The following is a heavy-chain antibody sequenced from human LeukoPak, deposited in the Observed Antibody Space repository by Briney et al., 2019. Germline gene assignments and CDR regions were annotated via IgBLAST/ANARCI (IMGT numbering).Heavy chain of an antibody. V-gene: IGHV3-13*01. D-gene: IGHD3-3*01. CDR2: IGTAGDT. J-gene: IGHJ6*03. Sequence: PGGSLRLSCAASGFTFSSYDMHWVRQATGKGLEWVSAIGTAGDTYYPGPVKGRFTISRENAKNSLYLQMNSLRAGDTAVYYCARARVRNEEKTYYDFWSGYYAGDYYYYYMDVWGKGTTVTVSS. CDR1: GFTFSSYD. CDR3: ARARVRNEEKTYYDFWSGYYAGDYYYYYMDV.